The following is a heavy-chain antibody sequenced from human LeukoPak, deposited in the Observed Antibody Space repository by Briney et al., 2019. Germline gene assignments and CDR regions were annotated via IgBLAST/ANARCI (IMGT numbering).Heavy chain of an antibody. V-gene: IGHV3-23*01. Sequence: GGSLRLSCAASGFTFSSYAMSWVRQVPGKGLEWVSAISGSGGSTYYADSVKGRFTISRDNSKNALYLQMNSLRAEDTAVYYCAKRGHDFWSGYYNDYYYGMDVWGQGTTVTVSS. CDR1: GFTFSSYA. J-gene: IGHJ6*02. D-gene: IGHD3-3*01. CDR3: AKRGHDFWSGYYNDYYYGMDV. CDR2: ISGSGGST.